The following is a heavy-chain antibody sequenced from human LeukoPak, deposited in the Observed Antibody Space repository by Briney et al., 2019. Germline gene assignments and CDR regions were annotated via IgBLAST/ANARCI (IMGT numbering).Heavy chain of an antibody. D-gene: IGHD2-15*01. CDR1: GFTFSSYE. CDR2: ISSSGNTI. J-gene: IGHJ4*02. V-gene: IGHV3-48*03. CDR3: ARARCCSGGNCYSGLKY. Sequence: GGSLRLSCAASGFTFSSYEMNWVRQAPGKGLEWVSYISSSGNTIYYADSVKGRFTISRDNAKNSLYLQMNSLRAEDTAVYYCARARCCSGGNCYSGLKYWGQGTLVTVSS.